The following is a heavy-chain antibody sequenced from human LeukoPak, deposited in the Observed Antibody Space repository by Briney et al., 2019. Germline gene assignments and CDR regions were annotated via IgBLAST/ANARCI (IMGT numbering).Heavy chain of an antibody. CDR1: GFTFDVYG. V-gene: IGHV3-20*04. J-gene: IGHJ4*02. Sequence: PGGSLRLSCAASGFTFDVYGMSWVRQAPGKGLEWVSGINWNGGSTGYADSVKGRFTISRDNAKNSLYLQMNSLRAEDTALYYCARHPWGELPYYFDYWGQGTLVTVSS. D-gene: IGHD1-26*01. CDR3: ARHPWGELPYYFDY. CDR2: INWNGGST.